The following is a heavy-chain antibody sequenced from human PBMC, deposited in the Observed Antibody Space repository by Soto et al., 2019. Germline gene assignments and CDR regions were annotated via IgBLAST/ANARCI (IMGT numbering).Heavy chain of an antibody. Sequence: PGGSLRLSCAASGFTFSSYGMHWVRQAPGKGLEWVAVISYDGSNKYYADSVKGRFTISRDNSKNTLYLQMNSLRAEDTAVYYCAKAARITILLYGMDVWGQGTTVTVSS. CDR1: GFTFSSYG. V-gene: IGHV3-30*18. CDR3: AKAARITILLYGMDV. J-gene: IGHJ6*02. D-gene: IGHD3-3*01. CDR2: ISYDGSNK.